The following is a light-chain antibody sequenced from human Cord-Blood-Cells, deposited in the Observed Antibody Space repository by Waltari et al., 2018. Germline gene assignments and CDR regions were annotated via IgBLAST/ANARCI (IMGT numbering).Light chain of an antibody. CDR3: QQYNNWPLT. V-gene: IGKV3-15*01. J-gene: IGKJ4*01. CDR1: QGVSSN. Sequence: EIVMTQSPATLSASPGERAPLSCRASQGVSSNLAWYQQKPGQAPRLLIYGASTRATGIPARFSGSGSGTEFTLTISSLQSEDFAVYYCQQYNNWPLTFGGGTKVEIK. CDR2: GAS.